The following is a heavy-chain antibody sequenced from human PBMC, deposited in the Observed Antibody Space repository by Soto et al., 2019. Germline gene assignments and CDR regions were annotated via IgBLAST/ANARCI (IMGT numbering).Heavy chain of an antibody. J-gene: IGHJ6*02. Sequence: KPSETLSLTCTVSGGSITSYYWSWIRQPPGKGLEWIGYIYYSGTTNNNPSLKSRVTISVDTSKNQFSLKLSSVTAADTAVYYCARVRAARPSFFYYYYYGMDVWGQGTTVTVSS. D-gene: IGHD6-6*01. CDR1: GGSITSYY. V-gene: IGHV4-59*12. CDR3: ARVRAARPSFFYYYYYGMDV. CDR2: IYYSGTT.